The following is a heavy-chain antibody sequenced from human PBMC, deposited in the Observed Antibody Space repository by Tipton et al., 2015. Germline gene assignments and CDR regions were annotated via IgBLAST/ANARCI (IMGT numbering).Heavy chain of an antibody. V-gene: IGHV1-18*01. J-gene: IGHJ2*01. CDR1: GYSFTGYN. Sequence: QVQPVQSGAEVKKPGASVKVSCKASGYSFTGYNIAWVRQAPGQGLEWLGCISPYNGNTDYAQKVQGRVTMTTDTSTSTAYMELRSLRSDDTAVYFCARLSSVFYWYFDYWGRGTLVTVSS. CDR3: ARLSSVFYWYFDY. CDR2: ISPYNGNT. D-gene: IGHD5/OR15-5a*01.